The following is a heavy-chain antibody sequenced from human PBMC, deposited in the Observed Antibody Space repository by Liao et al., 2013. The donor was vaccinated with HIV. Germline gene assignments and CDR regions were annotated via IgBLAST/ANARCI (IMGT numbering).Heavy chain of an antibody. CDR2: VNGVGSG. CDR3: ARLALEWLVDY. Sequence: QVQLQQWGEGLLKPSQTLSLTCAVYGGSFSGSYWSWIRQPPREGAWSGLGKVNGVGSGNYNPSLKSRVTISVDTSKNQLSLWLNSVTAADTAVYFCARLALEWLVDYWGQGTLVTVSS. CDR1: GGSFSGSY. J-gene: IGHJ4*02. D-gene: IGHD3-3*01. V-gene: IGHV4-34*01.